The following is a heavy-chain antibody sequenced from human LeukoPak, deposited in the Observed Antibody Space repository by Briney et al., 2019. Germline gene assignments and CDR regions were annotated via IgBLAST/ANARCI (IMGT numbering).Heavy chain of an antibody. CDR3: AKESHSSGWKEYYFDY. Sequence: GRSLRLSCAASGLTFDDYAMHWVRQAPGKGLEWVSGISWNSGSIGYADSVKGRFTISRDNAKNSLYLQMNSLRAEDMALYYCAKESHSSGWKEYYFDYWGQGTLVTVSS. V-gene: IGHV3-9*03. D-gene: IGHD6-19*01. CDR1: GLTFDDYA. J-gene: IGHJ4*02. CDR2: ISWNSGSI.